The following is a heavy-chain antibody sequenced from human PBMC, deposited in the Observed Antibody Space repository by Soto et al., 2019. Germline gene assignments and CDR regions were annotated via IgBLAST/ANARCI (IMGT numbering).Heavy chain of an antibody. V-gene: IGHV3-48*03. CDR2: ISSSGSTI. CDR3: ARDLDWGSGYSYGYESSDYGMDV. J-gene: IGHJ6*02. Sequence: EVQLVESGGGLVQPGGSLRLSCAASGFTFSSYEMNWVRQAPGKGLEWVSYISSSGSTIYYADSVKGRFTISRDNAKNSLYLQMNSLRAEDTAVYYCARDLDWGSGYSYGYESSDYGMDVWGQGTTVTVSS. D-gene: IGHD5-18*01. CDR1: GFTFSSYE.